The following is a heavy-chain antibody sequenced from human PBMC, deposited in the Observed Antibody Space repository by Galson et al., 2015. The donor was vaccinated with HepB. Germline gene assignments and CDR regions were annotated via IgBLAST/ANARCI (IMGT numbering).Heavy chain of an antibody. D-gene: IGHD3-3*01. CDR1: GFTFSSYA. CDR2: MSYDGSNK. J-gene: IGHJ4*02. CDR3: ARDYDFWSGPLH. V-gene: IGHV3-30-3*01. Sequence: SLRLSCAASGFTFSSYAMSWVRQASGKVLEWVAVMSYDGSNKHYADSVKGRFTISGDISKNTLYLQMNSLRAEDTAVYYCARDYDFWSGPLHWGQGTLATVSS.